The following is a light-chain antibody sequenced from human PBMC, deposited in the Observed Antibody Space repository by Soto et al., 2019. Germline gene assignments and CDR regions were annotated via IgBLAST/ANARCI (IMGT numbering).Light chain of an antibody. J-gene: IGLJ1*01. CDR2: SHN. Sequence: QPVLTQPPSASGTPGQRVTISCSGSNSNVGRNFVNWYQQFPGAAPQLLIYSHNQRPSGVPDRFSGAKSGTSASLAISGLQFEDEADYYCAAWDDSLNGYVFGTGTKLTVL. CDR1: NSNVGRNF. V-gene: IGLV1-44*01. CDR3: AAWDDSLNGYV.